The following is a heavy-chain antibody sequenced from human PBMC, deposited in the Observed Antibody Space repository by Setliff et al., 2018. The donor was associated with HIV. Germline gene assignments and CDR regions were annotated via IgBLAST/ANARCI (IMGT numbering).Heavy chain of an antibody. CDR1: GFTVSSSY. CDR2: IYSDGST. Sequence: GGSLRLSCEASGFTVSSSYMAWVRQAPGKGLEWVSTIYSDGSTYHRDSVKGRFTVSRDNSKDTLFLQMNSLRAEDTAIYFCAKDYTPTFWEYNWFDTWGQGTLVTVSS. J-gene: IGHJ5*02. CDR3: AKDYTPTFWEYNWFDT. D-gene: IGHD3-3*01. V-gene: IGHV3-53*01.